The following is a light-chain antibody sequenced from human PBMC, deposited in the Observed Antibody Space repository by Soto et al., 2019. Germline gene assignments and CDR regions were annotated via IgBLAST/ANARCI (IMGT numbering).Light chain of an antibody. CDR3: QQYDNYPWT. V-gene: IGKV1-5*03. CDR1: QSISTC. Sequence: DIQMTQSPSSLSASVGDRVTITCRASQSISTCLAWFQQKPGKAPKLLIYRASSLESGAPSRFSGTGSGTEFTLTISSLQPDDFATYYCQQYDNYPWTFGQGTKVDIK. CDR2: RAS. J-gene: IGKJ1*01.